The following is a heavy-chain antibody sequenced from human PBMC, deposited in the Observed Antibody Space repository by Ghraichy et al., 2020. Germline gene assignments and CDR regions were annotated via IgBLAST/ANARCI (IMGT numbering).Heavy chain of an antibody. CDR1: GFTFSSYG. CDR3: ARDSPPYCSGGSCYSLDY. Sequence: GGSLRLSCAASGFTFSSYGMHWVRQAPGKGLEWVAVIWYDGSNKYYADSVKGRFTISRDNSKNTLYLQMNSLRAEDTAVYYCARDSPPYCSGGSCYSLDYWGQGTLVTVSS. D-gene: IGHD2-15*01. V-gene: IGHV3-33*01. CDR2: IWYDGSNK. J-gene: IGHJ4*02.